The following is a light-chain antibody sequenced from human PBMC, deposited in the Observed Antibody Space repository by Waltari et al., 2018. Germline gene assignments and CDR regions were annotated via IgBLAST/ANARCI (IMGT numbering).Light chain of an antibody. Sequence: QSALTQPRSVSGSPGQSVTISCPGTGSAVGDFNSVSWYQQHPGKAPKLVIFDVTKRPSGVPDRFSGSKSGTSASLTVSGLQAEDEADYYCCSYAGIWVFGGGTKLTVL. J-gene: IGLJ3*02. CDR1: GSAVGDFNS. V-gene: IGLV2-11*01. CDR3: CSYAGIWV. CDR2: DVT.